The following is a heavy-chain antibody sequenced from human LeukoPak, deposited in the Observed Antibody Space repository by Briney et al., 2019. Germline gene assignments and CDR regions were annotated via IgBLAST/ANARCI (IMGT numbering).Heavy chain of an antibody. CDR3: ARDYVDDIPMIKDY. CDR1: GYTFTSYH. Sequence: ASVTVSCTASGYTFTSYHMHWVRQAPGQGLEWMGKINLSGGSTTYAQKFQGRVTMTRDTSTSTVYMELSSLRSEDTAVYYCARDYVDDIPMIKDYWGQGTLVTVSS. V-gene: IGHV1-46*01. CDR2: INLSGGST. J-gene: IGHJ4*02. D-gene: IGHD2-8*01.